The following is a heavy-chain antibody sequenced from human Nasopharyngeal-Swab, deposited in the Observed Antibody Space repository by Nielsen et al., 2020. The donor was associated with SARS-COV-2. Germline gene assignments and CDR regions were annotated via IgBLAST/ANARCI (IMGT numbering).Heavy chain of an antibody. V-gene: IGHV1-18*01. D-gene: IGHD3-16*02. CDR3: ARDLEQTYYDYVWGSYRPFDY. J-gene: IGHJ4*02. CDR1: GYTFTSYG. Sequence: ASVKVSCKASGYTFTSYGISWVRQAPGQGLEWMGWISAYNGNTNYAQKLQGSVTMTTDTSTSTAYMELRSLRSDDTAVYYCARDLEQTYYDYVWGSYRPFDYWGQGTLVTVSS. CDR2: ISAYNGNT.